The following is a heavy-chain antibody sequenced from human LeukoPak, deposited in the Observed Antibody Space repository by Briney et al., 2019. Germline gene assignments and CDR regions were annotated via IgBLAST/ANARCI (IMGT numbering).Heavy chain of an antibody. CDR3: AKAVPYYDLWSGYSGGWFDP. J-gene: IGHJ5*02. CDR2: ISGSGGST. Sequence: GASLRLSCAASRFTFSSYAMSWVSQAQGKGLEWVSAISGSGGSTYYADSVKGRFTISRDNSKNTLYLQMNSLRAEDTAVYYCAKAVPYYDLWSGYSGGWFDPWGQGALVTVSS. V-gene: IGHV3-23*01. D-gene: IGHD3-3*01. CDR1: RFTFSSYA.